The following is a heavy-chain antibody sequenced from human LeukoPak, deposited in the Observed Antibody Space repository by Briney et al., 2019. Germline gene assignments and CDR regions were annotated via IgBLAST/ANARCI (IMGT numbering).Heavy chain of an antibody. CDR1: GFTFTSYT. J-gene: IGHJ4*02. D-gene: IGHD3-3*01. V-gene: IGHV3-23*01. Sequence: GGSLRLSCAASGFTFTSYTMNWVRQAPGKGLEWVSGINFSGDNRGDNTYCADSVRGRFSISRDNSQNTVFLQMNSLRVEDTAAYYCVATFTVLGVVSTIKWGQGTLVTVSS. CDR2: INFSGDNRGDNT. CDR3: VATFTVLGVVSTIK.